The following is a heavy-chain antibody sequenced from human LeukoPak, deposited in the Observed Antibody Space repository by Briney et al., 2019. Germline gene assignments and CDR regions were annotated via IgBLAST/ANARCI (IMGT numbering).Heavy chain of an antibody. J-gene: IGHJ4*02. Sequence: SETLSLTCTVSGGSISSSSYYWGWLRQPPGKGLEWIGSIYYSGSTYYNPSLKSRVTISVDTSKNQFSLKLSSVTAADTAVYYCARGGYYYDSSGYYYWGQGTLVTVSS. CDR1: GGSISSSSYY. CDR3: ARGGYYYDSSGYYY. CDR2: IYYSGST. D-gene: IGHD3-22*01. V-gene: IGHV4-39*01.